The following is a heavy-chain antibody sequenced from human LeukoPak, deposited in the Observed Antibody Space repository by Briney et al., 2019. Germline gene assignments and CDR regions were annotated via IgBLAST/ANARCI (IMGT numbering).Heavy chain of an antibody. D-gene: IGHD5-18*01. CDR2: INAGNGNT. V-gene: IGHV1-3*01. CDR1: GYTFTSYA. J-gene: IGHJ6*04. CDR3: ARGYRGPYGMDV. Sequence: HRASVKVSCKASGYTFTSYAMHWVRQAPGQRLEWMGWINAGNGNTKYSQKFQGRVTITRDTSASTAYMELGSLRSEDTAVYYCARGYRGPYGMDVWGKGSTVTVSS.